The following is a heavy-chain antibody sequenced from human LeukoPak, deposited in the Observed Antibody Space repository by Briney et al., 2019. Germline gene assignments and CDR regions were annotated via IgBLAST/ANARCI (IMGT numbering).Heavy chain of an antibody. J-gene: IGHJ4*02. D-gene: IGHD1-26*01. CDR1: GYTFTNYG. CDR2: ISAYNGNT. Sequence: ASVKLSYKASGYTFTNYGLSWVRQAPGQGLEWMGWISAYNGNTNYAQKLQGRVTMTTDTSTTTAYMELRSLRSDDTAVYYWARPIQVGATFFDYWGQGTLVTVSS. V-gene: IGHV1-18*01. CDR3: ARPIQVGATFFDY.